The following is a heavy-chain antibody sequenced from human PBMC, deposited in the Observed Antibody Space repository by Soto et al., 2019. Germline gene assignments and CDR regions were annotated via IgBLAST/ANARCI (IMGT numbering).Heavy chain of an antibody. CDR1: GGTFSSYA. CDR2: IIPIFGTA. V-gene: IGHV1-69*06. CDR3: ASPRADIVVVPAAQSYGMDV. D-gene: IGHD2-2*01. Sequence: SVKVSCKASGGTFSSYAISWVRQAPGQGLEWMGGIIPIFGTANYAQKFQGRVTITADKSTSTAYMELSSLRSEDTAVYYCASPRADIVVVPAAQSYGMDVCGQGTTVTVSS. J-gene: IGHJ6*02.